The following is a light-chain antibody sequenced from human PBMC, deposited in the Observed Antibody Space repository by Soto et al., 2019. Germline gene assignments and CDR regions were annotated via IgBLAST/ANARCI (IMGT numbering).Light chain of an antibody. CDR2: DDT. CDR1: SSDVGTYKP. Sequence: QSALTQPASVSGSPGQSITISCTGTSSDVGTYKPVSWYQQYPGKAPKVIIYDDTKRPSGVPDRFSGSKSGNTASLTISGLQAEDEADYYCCSYAGSYTLVFGGGTKLTVL. V-gene: IGLV2-11*01. CDR3: CSYAGSYTLV. J-gene: IGLJ2*01.